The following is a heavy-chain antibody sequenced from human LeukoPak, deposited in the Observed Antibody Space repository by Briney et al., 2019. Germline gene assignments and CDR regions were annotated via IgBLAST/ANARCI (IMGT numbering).Heavy chain of an antibody. CDR3: AEDISVGATPYYFDS. CDR2: ITRNTDTI. Sequence: GGSLSLSCAAAGFTFDDYAMHWVRQGPGKGLEWISGITRNTDTIGYADSVMGRFTISRDNAKNSLYLQMNSLRAEDTALYYCAEDISVGATPYYFDSWGQGTLVTVSS. CDR1: GFTFDDYA. D-gene: IGHD1-26*01. V-gene: IGHV3-9*01. J-gene: IGHJ4*02.